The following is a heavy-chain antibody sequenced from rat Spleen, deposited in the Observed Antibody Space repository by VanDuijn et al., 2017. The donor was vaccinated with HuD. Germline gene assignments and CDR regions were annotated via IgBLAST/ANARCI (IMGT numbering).Heavy chain of an antibody. CDR3: TTDGYYDY. V-gene: IGHV5-20*01. CDR1: GFSLTSDG. J-gene: IGHJ2*01. Sequence: VQLKESGPGLVQPSQTLSLTCTVSGFSLTSDGVSWVRQPPGKGLEWVASISYDGSSTYYRDSVKGRFTISRDNAKSSLYLQMDSLRSEDTATYYCTTDGYYDYWGQGVMVTVSS. CDR2: ISYDGSST.